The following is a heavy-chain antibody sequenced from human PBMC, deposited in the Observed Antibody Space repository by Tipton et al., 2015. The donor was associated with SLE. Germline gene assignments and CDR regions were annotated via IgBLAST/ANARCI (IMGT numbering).Heavy chain of an antibody. CDR3: ARDSPEPDWELLDPPLDY. D-gene: IGHD1-26*01. Sequence: QLVQSGAEVKKPGASVKVSCKASGYTFTSYGISWVRQAPGQGLEWMGWISAYNGNTNYAQKLQGRVTMTTDTSTSTAYMELRSLRPDDTAVYYCARDSPEPDWELLDPPLDYWGQGTLVTVSS. CDR1: GYTFTSYG. CDR2: ISAYNGNT. V-gene: IGHV1-18*01. J-gene: IGHJ4*02.